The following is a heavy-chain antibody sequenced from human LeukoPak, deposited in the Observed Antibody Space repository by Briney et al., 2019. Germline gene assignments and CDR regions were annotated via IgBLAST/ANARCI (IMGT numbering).Heavy chain of an antibody. CDR2: ISSSGSTI. CDR1: GFIFSSYE. Sequence: GGSLGLSCAASGFIFSSYEMNWVRQTPGKGLEWVSYISSSGSTIYYADSVKGRFTISRDNAKNSLYLQMNSLRAEDTAVYYCARSVVAAEDYYYGMDVWGQGTTVTVSS. J-gene: IGHJ6*02. CDR3: ARSVVAAEDYYYGMDV. D-gene: IGHD2-15*01. V-gene: IGHV3-48*03.